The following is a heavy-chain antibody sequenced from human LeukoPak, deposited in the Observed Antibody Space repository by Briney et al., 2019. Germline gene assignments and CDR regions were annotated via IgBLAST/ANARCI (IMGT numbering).Heavy chain of an antibody. CDR3: ARSLRFLEWLLSYYYYMDV. D-gene: IGHD3-3*01. CDR1: GGSISSGGYY. CDR2: IYHSGST. V-gene: IGHV4-30-2*01. J-gene: IGHJ6*03. Sequence: SETLSLTCTVSGGSISSGGYYWSWIRQPPGKGLEWIGYIYHSGSTYYNPSLKSRVTISVDTSKNQFSLKLSSVTAADTAVYYCARSLRFLEWLLSYYYYMDVWGKGATVTVSS.